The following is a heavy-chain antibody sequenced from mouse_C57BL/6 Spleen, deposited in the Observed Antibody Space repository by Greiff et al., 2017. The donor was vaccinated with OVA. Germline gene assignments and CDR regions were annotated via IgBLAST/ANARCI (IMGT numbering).Heavy chain of an antibody. Sequence: EVQLQESEGGLVQPGSSMKLSCTASGFTFSDYYMAWVRQVPEKGLEWVANINYDGSSTYYLDSLKSRFIISRDNAKNILYLQMSSLKSEDTATYYCAREGVYWYFDVWGTGTTVTVSS. CDR2: INYDGSST. J-gene: IGHJ1*03. V-gene: IGHV5-16*01. CDR1: GFTFSDYY. CDR3: AREGVYWYFDV.